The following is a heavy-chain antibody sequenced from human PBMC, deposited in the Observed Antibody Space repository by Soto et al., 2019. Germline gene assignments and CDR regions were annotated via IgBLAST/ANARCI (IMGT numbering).Heavy chain of an antibody. CDR1: GGTFSSYA. V-gene: IGHV1-69*13. CDR3: ARYNGRVSSKEKLYYYYGMDV. CDR2: IIPIFGTA. Sequence: SVKVSCKASGGTFSSYAISWVRQAPGQGLEWMGGIIPIFGTANYAQKFQGRVTITADESTSTAYMELSSLRSEDTAVYYCARYNGRVSSKEKLYYYYGMDVWGQGTTVTVSS. J-gene: IGHJ6*02. D-gene: IGHD6-13*01.